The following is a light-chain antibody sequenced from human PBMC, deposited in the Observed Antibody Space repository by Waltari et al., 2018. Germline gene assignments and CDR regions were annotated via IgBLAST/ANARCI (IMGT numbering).Light chain of an antibody. Sequence: QSVLTQPPSVSAASGQKVTISCSGSSPNIGKNYVSWYQQFPGTAPKLLIYEDDKRPSGISGRFSGSKSGTSATLDIHGLQTGDEADDYCGTWDSSMSVGVLGGGTKVTVL. CDR3: GTWDSSMSVGV. V-gene: IGLV1-51*01. J-gene: IGLJ2*01. CDR2: EDD. CDR1: SPNIGKNY.